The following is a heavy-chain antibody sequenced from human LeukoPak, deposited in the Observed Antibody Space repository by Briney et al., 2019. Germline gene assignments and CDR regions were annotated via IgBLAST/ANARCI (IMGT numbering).Heavy chain of an antibody. V-gene: IGHV4-30-4*01. D-gene: IGHD6-13*01. CDR2: IYYSGST. J-gene: IGHJ5*02. CDR3: ASQIRTGYSSTGRRGFDP. CDR1: GGSISSGDYY. Sequence: PSETLSLTCTVSGGSISSGDYYWSWIRQPPGKGLEWIGYIYYSGSTYYNPSLKSRVTISVDTSKNQFSLKLSSVTAADTAVYYCASQIRTGYSSTGRRGFDPWGQGTLVTVSS.